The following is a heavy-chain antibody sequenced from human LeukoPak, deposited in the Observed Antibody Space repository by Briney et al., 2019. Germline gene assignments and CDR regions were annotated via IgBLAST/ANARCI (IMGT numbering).Heavy chain of an antibody. J-gene: IGHJ4*02. CDR1: GFTFSSYS. Sequence: GGSLRLSCAASGFTFSSYSMNWVRQAPGKGLEWVSSISSSSSYIYYADSVKGRFTISRDNAKNLLYPQMNSLRAEDTAVYYCTSTYSTNDFDYWGQGTLVTVSS. D-gene: IGHD6-13*01. V-gene: IGHV3-21*01. CDR3: TSTYSTNDFDY. CDR2: ISSSSSYI.